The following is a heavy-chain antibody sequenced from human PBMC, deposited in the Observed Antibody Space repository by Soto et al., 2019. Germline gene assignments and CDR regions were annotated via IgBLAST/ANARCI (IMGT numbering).Heavy chain of an antibody. CDR2: FFNGGTT. CDR3: ARHXXXXXXVPYY. CDR1: GGSISSTSYY. J-gene: IGHJ4*02. Sequence: PSETLSLTCTVSGGSISSTSYYWGWIRQPPGKGLEWIVSFFNGGTTYXNPSLKSRVTISVDTSKNQFSLRLTSVTAADXAXYYCARHXXXXXXVPYYLGXGTLVXVSX. V-gene: IGHV4-39*01.